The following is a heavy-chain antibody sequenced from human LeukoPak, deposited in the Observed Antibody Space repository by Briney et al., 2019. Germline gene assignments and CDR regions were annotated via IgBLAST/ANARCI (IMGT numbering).Heavy chain of an antibody. CDR1: GGSISSSSYY. CDR3: ARGPSGYDDGGNYYYYMDV. Sequence: SETLSLTCTVSGGSISSSSYYWGWIRQPPGKGLEWIGSIYYSGSTYYNPSLKSRVTISVDTSKNQFSLKLSSVTAADTAVYYCARGPSGYDDGGNYYYYMDVWGKGTTVTISS. CDR2: IYYSGST. V-gene: IGHV4-39*07. D-gene: IGHD5-12*01. J-gene: IGHJ6*03.